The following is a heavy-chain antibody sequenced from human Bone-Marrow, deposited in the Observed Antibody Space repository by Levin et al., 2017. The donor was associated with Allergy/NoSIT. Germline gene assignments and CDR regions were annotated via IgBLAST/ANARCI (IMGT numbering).Heavy chain of an antibody. Sequence: GGSLRLSCAASGFTFNNYWMTWVRQAPGKGLEWVANINQDGSEVYYVDSVKGRFTVSSDNDKKSVDLQMTGLSADDAGDYYCARDLMIWNFDYLGLDVWGPGTTVTVSS. CDR2: INQDGSEV. CDR3: ARDLMIWNFDYLGLDV. D-gene: IGHD1-7*01. J-gene: IGHJ6*02. V-gene: IGHV3-7*01. CDR1: GFTFNNYW.